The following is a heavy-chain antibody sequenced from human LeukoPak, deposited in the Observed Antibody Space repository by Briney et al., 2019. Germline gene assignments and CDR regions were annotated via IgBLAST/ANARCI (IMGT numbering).Heavy chain of an antibody. CDR2: IKSKSDGGTT. J-gene: IGHJ4*02. CDR3: TTAGLTMVRVGALDY. Sequence: GGSLRLSCAGSGFTFRNAWMSWVRQGPGKGLEWVGRIKSKSDGGTTDCAAPVKGRFTISRDDSKNTLYLHMNSLKTEDTALYFCTTAGLTMVRVGALDYWGQGTLVTVSS. V-gene: IGHV3-15*01. D-gene: IGHD3-10*01. CDR1: GFTFRNAW.